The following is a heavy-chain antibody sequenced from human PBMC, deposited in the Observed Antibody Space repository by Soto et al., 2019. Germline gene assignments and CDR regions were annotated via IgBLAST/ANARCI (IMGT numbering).Heavy chain of an antibody. D-gene: IGHD6-19*01. V-gene: IGHV3-23*01. CDR1: GFTFSNYA. CDR2: INIVGGNT. CDR3: AKVIPVTGTIGFDS. J-gene: IGHJ4*02. Sequence: PGGSLRLSCAASGFTFSNYAMSWVRQAPGKALEWVSSINIVGGNTNYADSVRGRFTMSRDDSKNTVFLQMNSLRAEDTAVYYCAKVIPVTGTIGFDSWGQGTLVTVSS.